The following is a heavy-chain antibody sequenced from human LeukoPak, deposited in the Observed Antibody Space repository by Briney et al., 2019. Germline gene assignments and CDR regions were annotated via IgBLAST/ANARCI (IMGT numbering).Heavy chain of an antibody. CDR3: AREMVDAFDI. J-gene: IGHJ3*02. D-gene: IGHD2-8*01. V-gene: IGHV6-1*01. CDR2: TYYRSKWYN. CDR1: GDSVSTNSGA. Sequence: SQTLSLTCGISGDSVSTNSGAWNWIRQSPSRGLEWLGRTYYRSKWYNDYAVSVKSRITINPDTSKNQFSLQLNSVTPDGTAVYYCAREMVDAFDIWGQGTLVIVSS.